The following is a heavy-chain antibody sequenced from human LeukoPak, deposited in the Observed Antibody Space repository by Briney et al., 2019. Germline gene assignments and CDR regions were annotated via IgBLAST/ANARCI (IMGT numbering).Heavy chain of an antibody. Sequence: PSETLSLTCAVYGGSFSGYYWSWIRQPPGKGLEWIGEINHSGSTNYNPSLKSRVTISVDTSKNQFSLKLSSVTAADTAVYYCAINSRDSSGYYYDYWGQGTLVTVSS. CDR2: INHSGST. D-gene: IGHD3-22*01. J-gene: IGHJ4*02. CDR3: AINSRDSSGYYYDY. V-gene: IGHV4-34*01. CDR1: GGSFSGYY.